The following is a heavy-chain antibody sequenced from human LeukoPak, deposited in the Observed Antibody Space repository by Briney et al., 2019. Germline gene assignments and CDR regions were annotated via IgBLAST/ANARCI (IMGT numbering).Heavy chain of an antibody. CDR3: AKRSSTSSGYFDL. CDR2: ISSSSSTI. V-gene: IGHV3-48*01. CDR1: GFTFSRYS. Sequence: GGSLRLSCAASGFTFSRYSMNWVRQAPGKGLEWVSYISSSSSTIYYADSVKGRFTISRDNSKNTMYLQMNSLRAEDTAIYYCAKRSSTSSGYFDLWGWGTLVTVSS. J-gene: IGHJ4*02. D-gene: IGHD3-22*01.